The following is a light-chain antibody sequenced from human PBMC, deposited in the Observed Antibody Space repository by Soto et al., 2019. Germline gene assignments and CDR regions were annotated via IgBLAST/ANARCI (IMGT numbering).Light chain of an antibody. J-gene: IGKJ2*01. CDR2: GAS. CDR3: QQYKSWPYT. Sequence: EIVLTQSPATLSVSPGERATLSCRASQSVIDRSAWYQHKPGQAPRLLIFGASTRATGVPARFSGSGSGTEFTLTISSLQSEDFAVYYCQQYKSWPYTFGQGTKLEIK. CDR1: QSVIDR. V-gene: IGKV3-15*01.